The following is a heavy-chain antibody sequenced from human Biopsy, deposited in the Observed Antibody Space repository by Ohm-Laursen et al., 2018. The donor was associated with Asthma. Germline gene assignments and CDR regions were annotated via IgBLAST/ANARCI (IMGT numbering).Heavy chain of an antibody. D-gene: IGHD3-22*01. J-gene: IGHJ4*02. CDR2: IHYSGST. CDR3: VRHQYSSSWSTFDY. Sequence: SDTLSLTCTVSGVSIRSYYWTWIRPPPGKGLEWIGNIHYSGSTYSNPSLKSRVTISIDSSKSQLSLKVRSVTAADTAVYFCVRHQYSSSWSTFDYWGQGALVTVSS. V-gene: IGHV4-59*08. CDR1: GVSIRSYY.